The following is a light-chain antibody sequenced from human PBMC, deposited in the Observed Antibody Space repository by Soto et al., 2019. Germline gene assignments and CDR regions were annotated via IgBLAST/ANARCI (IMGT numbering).Light chain of an antibody. J-gene: IGLJ3*02. V-gene: IGLV2-11*01. CDR2: DVT. CDR1: SSDVGGYNY. Sequence: QSALTQPRSMSASPGQSVTISCTGTSSDVGGYNYVSWYQQYPGKAPKLMIYDVTKRPSGVPGRFSGSTSGNTASLTISGLLAEDEADYYCCAYSGSFSFLVFGGGTKLTVL. CDR3: CAYSGSFSFLV.